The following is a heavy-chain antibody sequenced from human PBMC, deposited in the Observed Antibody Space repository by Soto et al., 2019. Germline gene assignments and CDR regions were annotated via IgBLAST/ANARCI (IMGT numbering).Heavy chain of an antibody. CDR3: ARAYSSSSYYYYGMDV. D-gene: IGHD6-13*01. V-gene: IGHV5-10-1*01. CDR2: IDPSDSYT. Sequence: GESLKISCKGSGYGFTSYWISWVRQMPGKGLEWMGRIDPSDSYTNYSPSFQGHVTTSADKSISTAYLQWSSLKASDTAMYYCARAYSSSSYYYYGMDVWGQGTTVTVSS. CDR1: GYGFTSYW. J-gene: IGHJ6*02.